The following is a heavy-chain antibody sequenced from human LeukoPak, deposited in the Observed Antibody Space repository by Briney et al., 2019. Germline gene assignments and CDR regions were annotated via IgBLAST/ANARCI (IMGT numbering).Heavy chain of an antibody. CDR1: GYSFTSYW. D-gene: IGHD5-18*01. Sequence: GESLKISCKGSGYSFTSYWIGWVRQMPGKGLEWMGIIYPGDSDTRYSPSFQDQVTISADKSISTAYLQWSSLKASDTAMYYCARQPGYSYGYNYFDYWGQGTLVTVSS. CDR3: ARQPGYSYGYNYFDY. V-gene: IGHV5-51*01. J-gene: IGHJ4*02. CDR2: IYPGDSDT.